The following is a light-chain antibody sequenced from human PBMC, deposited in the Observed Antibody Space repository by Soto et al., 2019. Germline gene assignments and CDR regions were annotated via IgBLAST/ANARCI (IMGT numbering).Light chain of an antibody. CDR2: AAS. V-gene: IGKV1-39*01. CDR3: QQSSSSPPIT. J-gene: IGKJ5*01. Sequence: DIPLTQSPSSLSASLGDSVSISCRASQNIDNSLHWYRQKSGEVPEVLIYAASTLRDGVSSRISGSGYGTEFTLTISNLLPDDCATYDCQQSSSSPPITFGQGTRL. CDR1: QNIDNS.